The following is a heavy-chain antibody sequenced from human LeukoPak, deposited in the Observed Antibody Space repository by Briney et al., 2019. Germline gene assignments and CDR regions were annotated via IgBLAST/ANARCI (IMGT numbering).Heavy chain of an antibody. V-gene: IGHV3-23*01. CDR1: GFTFSNYA. D-gene: IGHD3-16*01. CDR2: ISASGGGT. CDR3: AARMGVILID. J-gene: IGHJ4*02. Sequence: PGGSLRLSCAASGFTFSNYALSWVRQAPGGGLEWLSSISASGGGTYYADSVKGRFTISRDNSKTTLYLQLNSLRAEDTAIYYCAARMGVILIDWGQGTLVTVSS.